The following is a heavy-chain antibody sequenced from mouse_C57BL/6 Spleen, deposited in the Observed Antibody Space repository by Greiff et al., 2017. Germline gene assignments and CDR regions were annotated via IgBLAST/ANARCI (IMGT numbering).Heavy chain of an antibody. D-gene: IGHD4-1*01. J-gene: IGHJ4*01. Sequence: DVQLQESGPELVKPGASVKMSCKASGYTFTDYNMHWVKQSHGKSLEWIGYINPNNGGTSYNQKFKGKDTLTVNKSSSTAYMELRSLTSEDSAVYYCASAGAGAMDYWGQGTSVTVSS. CDR2: INPNNGGT. V-gene: IGHV1-22*01. CDR3: ASAGAGAMDY. CDR1: GYTFTDYN.